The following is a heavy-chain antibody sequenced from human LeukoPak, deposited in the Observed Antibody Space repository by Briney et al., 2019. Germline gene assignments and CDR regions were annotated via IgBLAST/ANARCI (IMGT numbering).Heavy chain of an antibody. V-gene: IGHV3-30*18. Sequence: PGGSLRLSCAASGFTFSSYGMHWVRQAPGKGLEWVAVISYDGSNKYYADSVKGRFAISRDNSKNTLYLQMNSLRAEDTAVYYCAKGQQLDYWGQGTLVTVSS. CDR1: GFTFSSYG. CDR3: AKGQQLDY. J-gene: IGHJ4*02. CDR2: ISYDGSNK. D-gene: IGHD6-13*01.